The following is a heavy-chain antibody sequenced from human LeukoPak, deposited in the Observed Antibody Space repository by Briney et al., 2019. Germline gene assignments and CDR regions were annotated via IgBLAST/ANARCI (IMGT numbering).Heavy chain of an antibody. CDR1: GFTFSSYA. CDR2: ISYDGSNK. D-gene: IGHD5-12*01. CDR3: ARGGLPHYYYYYMDV. Sequence: GRSLRLSCAASGFTFSSYAMHWVRQAPGKGLEWVAVISYDGSNKYYADSVKGRFTISRDNSKNTLYLQMNSLRAEDTAVYYCARGGLPHYYYYYMDVWGKGTTVTVSS. V-gene: IGHV3-30-3*01. J-gene: IGHJ6*03.